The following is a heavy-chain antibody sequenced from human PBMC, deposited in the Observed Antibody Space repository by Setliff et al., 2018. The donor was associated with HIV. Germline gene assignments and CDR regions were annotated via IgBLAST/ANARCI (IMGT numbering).Heavy chain of an antibody. CDR1: GGSIRGYY. J-gene: IGHJ6*03. CDR2: VFYTGST. Sequence: PSETLSLTCTVSGGSIRGYYWSWLRQPPGKGLEWIGYVFYTGSTTYSPSLKSRLTISVDTSQHQFSLKLSSVTAADPAVYYCASLDGSESPYIYYYYMDVWGKGTTVTVSS. V-gene: IGHV4-59*08. D-gene: IGHD3-10*01. CDR3: ASLDGSESPYIYYYYMDV.